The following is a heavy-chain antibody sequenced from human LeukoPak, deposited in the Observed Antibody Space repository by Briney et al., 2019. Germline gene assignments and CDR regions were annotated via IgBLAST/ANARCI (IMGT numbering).Heavy chain of an antibody. Sequence: SETLSLTCTVSGGSISPYYWSWIRQPPGKGLEWIGYIYYSGSTNYNPSLKSRVTISVHTSKNQFSLKLSSVTAADTAVYYCARRPAVAGRGRFDYWGQGTLVTVSS. CDR3: ARRPAVAGRGRFDY. CDR2: IYYSGST. CDR1: GGSISPYY. D-gene: IGHD6-19*01. J-gene: IGHJ4*02. V-gene: IGHV4-59*08.